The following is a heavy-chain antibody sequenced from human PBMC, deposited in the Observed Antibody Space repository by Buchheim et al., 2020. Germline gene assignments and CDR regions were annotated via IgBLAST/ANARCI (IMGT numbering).Heavy chain of an antibody. Sequence: EVQLVQSGAEVKKPGESLRISCKGSGYSFTSYWISWVRQMPGKGLEWMGRIDPSDSYTNYSPSFQGHVTISADKYISTAYPQWSSLKASDTAMYYCARRGFLERDYYYYGMDVWGQGTT. CDR3: ARRGFLERDYYYYGMDV. V-gene: IGHV5-10-1*03. D-gene: IGHD3-3*01. CDR1: GYSFTSYW. CDR2: IDPSDSYT. J-gene: IGHJ6*02.